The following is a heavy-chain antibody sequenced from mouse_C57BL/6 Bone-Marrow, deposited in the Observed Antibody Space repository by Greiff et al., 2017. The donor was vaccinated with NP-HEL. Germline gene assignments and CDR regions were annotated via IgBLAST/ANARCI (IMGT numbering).Heavy chain of an antibody. V-gene: IGHV14-4*01. D-gene: IGHD1-1*01. CDR1: GFNIKDDY. Sequence: EVQLQQSGAELVRPGASVKLSCTASGFNIKDDYMHWVKQRPEQGLEWIGWIDPENGATEYASKFQGKATITADTSSNTAYLQLSSLTSEDTAVYYCTTPYYYGSIPFAYWGQGTLVTVSA. CDR3: TTPYYYGSIPFAY. J-gene: IGHJ3*01. CDR2: IDPENGAT.